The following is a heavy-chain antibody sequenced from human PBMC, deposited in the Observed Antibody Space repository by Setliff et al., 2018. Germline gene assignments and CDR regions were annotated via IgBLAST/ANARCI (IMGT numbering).Heavy chain of an antibody. V-gene: IGHV5-51*01. J-gene: IGHJ6*03. Sequence: GESLKISCKASGYSSPTYWIGWVRQMPGKGLEWMGIISPTDSDVRYTPSFQGQVTISADKSISTAYLQWSSLKASDIAMYYCARRARGEYHMDVWGKGTTVTVSS. CDR2: ISPTDSDV. D-gene: IGHD3-16*01. CDR1: GYSSPTYW. CDR3: ARRARGEYHMDV.